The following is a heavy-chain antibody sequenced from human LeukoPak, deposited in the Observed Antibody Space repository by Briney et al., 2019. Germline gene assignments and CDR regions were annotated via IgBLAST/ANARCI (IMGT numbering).Heavy chain of an antibody. CDR2: INSNSDGT. V-gene: IGHV1-2*02. Sequence: ASVKVSCKASGYSFTGYSMHWVRQAPGQGLEWMGWINSNSDGTNYAQKFQGRVTMTRDTPISTVYMDLSRLKSDDTAVYYCARVYSSNWSQTYYFDYWGQGTLVTVSS. CDR1: GYSFTGYS. J-gene: IGHJ4*02. CDR3: ARVYSSNWSQTYYFDY. D-gene: IGHD6-13*01.